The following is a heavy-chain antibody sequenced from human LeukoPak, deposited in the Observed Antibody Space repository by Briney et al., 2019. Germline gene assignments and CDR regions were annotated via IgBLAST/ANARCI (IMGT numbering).Heavy chain of an antibody. CDR2: ISWNSGSI. CDR3: ARRGKRWELAGY. Sequence: GRSLRLSCAASGFTFDDYAMHWVRQAPGKGLEWVSGISWNSGSIGYVDSVKGRFTISRDNAKNSLYLQMNSLRAEDTAVYYCARRGKRWELAGYWGQGTLVTVSS. CDR1: GFTFDDYA. D-gene: IGHD1-26*01. J-gene: IGHJ4*02. V-gene: IGHV3-9*01.